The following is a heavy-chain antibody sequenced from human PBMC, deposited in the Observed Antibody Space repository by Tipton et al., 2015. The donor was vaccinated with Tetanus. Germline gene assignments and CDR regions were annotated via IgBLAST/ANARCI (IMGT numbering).Heavy chain of an antibody. CDR2: IWYDGSNQ. CDR1: GFTFDNYA. J-gene: IGHJ4*02. D-gene: IGHD5-18*01. V-gene: IGHV3-33*01. Sequence: SLRLSCAASGFTFDNYALHWVRQAPGKGLQWLAVIWYDGSNQYYEESMKGRFTISRDNAKNSLYLQMSSPRAEDTAVYYCARDASRYTYGSNYFDYWGQGTLVTVSS. CDR3: ARDASRYTYGSNYFDY.